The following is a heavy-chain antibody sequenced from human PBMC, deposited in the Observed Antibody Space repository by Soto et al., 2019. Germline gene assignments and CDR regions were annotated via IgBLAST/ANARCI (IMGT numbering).Heavy chain of an antibody. J-gene: IGHJ5*02. CDR2: IFYSGGT. V-gene: IGHV4-39*01. CDR3: ARQASGYYYGWFDP. D-gene: IGHD3-22*01. Sequence: QLLLQESGPGLVKPSETLSLTCTVSGGSILDSTYYWAWIRQPPGKGLEWIGTIFYSGGTFYTPSIKSRVTMSVDTSNNQFSLKLSSVTAADTAVYYCARQASGYYYGWFDPWGQGTLVTVSS. CDR1: GGSILDSTYY.